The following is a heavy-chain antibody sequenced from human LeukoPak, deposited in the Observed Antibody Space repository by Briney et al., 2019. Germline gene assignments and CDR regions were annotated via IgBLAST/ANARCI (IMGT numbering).Heavy chain of an antibody. CDR2: ISESGGST. Sequence: PGRSLRLSCAASGFTFSTYGMHSVSQAPGKGLEWVSGISESGGSTFYADSVKGRFTVSRDNAKNTLNLQMTSLRADDTAVYFCAKDLRPNNDYYLGRFDTWGQGTLVTVSS. CDR1: GFTFSTYG. D-gene: IGHD1-26*01. CDR3: AKDLRPNNDYYLGRFDT. J-gene: IGHJ5*02. V-gene: IGHV3-23*01.